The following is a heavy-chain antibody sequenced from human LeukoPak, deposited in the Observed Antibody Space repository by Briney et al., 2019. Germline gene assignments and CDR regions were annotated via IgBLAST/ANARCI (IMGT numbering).Heavy chain of an antibody. J-gene: IGHJ5*02. CDR3: ARDPADSGWYARYNWFDP. Sequence: GGSLRLSCAASGFTFSDYYMSWIRQAPGKGLVWVSYISSSGSTIYYADSVKGRFTISRDNAKNSLYLQMNSLRAEDTAVYYCARDPADSGWYARYNWFDPWGQGTLVTVSS. D-gene: IGHD6-19*01. CDR1: GFTFSDYY. CDR2: ISSSGSTI. V-gene: IGHV3-11*04.